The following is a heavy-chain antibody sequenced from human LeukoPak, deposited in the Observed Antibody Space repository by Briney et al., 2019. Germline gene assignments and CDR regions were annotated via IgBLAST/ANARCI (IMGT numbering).Heavy chain of an antibody. CDR3: ARVPDTSSWYYSDY. V-gene: IGHV1-18*01. CDR1: GYTFSSYG. D-gene: IGHD6-13*01. J-gene: IGHJ4*02. CDR2: IGAYNGNT. Sequence: ASVKVSCKASGYTFSSYGISWVQQAPGQGLEWMGWIGAYNGNTNYAQKLQGRVTMTTDTSTSTAYMELRSLRSDDTAVYYCARVPDTSSWYYSDYWGQGTLVTVSS.